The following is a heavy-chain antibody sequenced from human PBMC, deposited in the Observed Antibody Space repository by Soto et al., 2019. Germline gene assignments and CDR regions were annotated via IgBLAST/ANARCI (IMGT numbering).Heavy chain of an antibody. CDR3: ARGITIFGVVIDYMDV. Sequence: GGSLRLSCAASGFTVSSNYMSWVRQAPWKGLEWVSVIYSGGSTYYADSVKGRFTISRDNSKNTLYLQMNSLRAEDTAVYYCARGITIFGVVIDYMDVWGKGTTVTVSS. D-gene: IGHD3-3*01. CDR2: IYSGGST. CDR1: GFTVSSNY. J-gene: IGHJ6*03. V-gene: IGHV3-66*01.